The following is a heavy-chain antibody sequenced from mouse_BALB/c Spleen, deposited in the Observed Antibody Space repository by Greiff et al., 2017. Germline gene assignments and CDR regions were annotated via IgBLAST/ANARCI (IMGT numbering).Heavy chain of an antibody. CDR2: INPSSGYT. V-gene: IGHV1-4*01. D-gene: IGHD2-4*01. CDR1: GYTFTSYT. Sequence: QVQLQQSGAELARPGASVKMSCKASGYTFTSYTMHWVKQRPGQGLEWIGYINPSSGYTNYNQKFKDKATLTADKSSSTAYMQLSSLTSEDSAVYYCARYPLSTMITTWCAYWGQGTLVTVSA. J-gene: IGHJ3*01. CDR3: ARYPLSTMITTWCAY.